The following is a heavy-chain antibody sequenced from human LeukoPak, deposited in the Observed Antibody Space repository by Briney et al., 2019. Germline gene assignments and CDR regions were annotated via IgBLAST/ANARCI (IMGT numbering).Heavy chain of an antibody. CDR3: ARGLSAIVY. CDR1: GGSFSGYY. V-gene: IGHV4-34*01. D-gene: IGHD2-15*01. Sequence: SETLSLTCAVYGGSFSGYYWSWIRQPPGKGLEWLGEINHSGSTNYNPSLKSRVTISVDTSKNQFSLKLSSVTAADTAVYYCARGLSAIVYWGQGTLGTVSS. CDR2: INHSGST. J-gene: IGHJ4*02.